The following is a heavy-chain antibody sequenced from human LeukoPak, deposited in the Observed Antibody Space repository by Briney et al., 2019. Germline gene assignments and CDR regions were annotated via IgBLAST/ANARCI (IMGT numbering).Heavy chain of an antibody. D-gene: IGHD6-19*01. CDR1: GFTVSSNY. Sequence: GGSLRLSCAASGFTVSSNYMSWVRQAPGKGLEWVSAISGSGGSTYYADSVKGRFTISRDNSKNTLYLQMNSLRAEDTAVYYCAKDKRAVAAPSDYWGQGTLVTVSS. CDR2: ISGSGGST. J-gene: IGHJ4*02. CDR3: AKDKRAVAAPSDY. V-gene: IGHV3-23*01.